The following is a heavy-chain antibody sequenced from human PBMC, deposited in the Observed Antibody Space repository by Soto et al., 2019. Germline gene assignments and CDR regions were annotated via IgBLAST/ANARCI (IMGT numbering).Heavy chain of an antibody. CDR1: GYTFTSYA. CDR3: ARVAAPKNQGYSSSWYYYYGMDV. Sequence: GASVKVSCKASGYTFTSYAMHWVRQAPGQRLEWMGKINAGNGNTKYSQKIKGKVTITRDTSASTAYMELSSLRSEDTAVYYCARVAAPKNQGYSSSWYYYYGMDVWGQGTTVTVSS. D-gene: IGHD6-13*01. V-gene: IGHV1-3*01. J-gene: IGHJ6*02. CDR2: INAGNGNT.